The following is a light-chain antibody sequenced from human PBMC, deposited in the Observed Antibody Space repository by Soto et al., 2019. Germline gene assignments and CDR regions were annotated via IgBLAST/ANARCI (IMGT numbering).Light chain of an antibody. J-gene: IGLJ1*01. CDR2: ASS. Sequence: QSALTQPASVSGSPGQSITISCTGTSNDVGSYNYDSWYQHHPGKAPRLMIYASSNRPSGVSHRFSGSRSGNTASLTISGLQAEDEADYYCCSYTSGSTLDVFGTGTKVTVL. CDR3: CSYTSGSTLDV. V-gene: IGLV2-14*01. CDR1: SNDVGSYNY.